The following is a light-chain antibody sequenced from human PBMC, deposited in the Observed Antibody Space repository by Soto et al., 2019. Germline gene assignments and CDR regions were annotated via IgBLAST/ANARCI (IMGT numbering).Light chain of an antibody. J-gene: IGLJ1*01. Sequence: QSALTQPASVSGSPGQSITISCTGTSSDVGGYNYVSWYQQHPGKAPKLMIYEVSNRPSGVSNRFSGSKSGNTAYLTISGLQAEDEADYYCSSFTSSTTFVFGTATKLTV. CDR3: SSFTSSTTFV. CDR2: EVS. V-gene: IGLV2-14*01. CDR1: SSDVGGYNY.